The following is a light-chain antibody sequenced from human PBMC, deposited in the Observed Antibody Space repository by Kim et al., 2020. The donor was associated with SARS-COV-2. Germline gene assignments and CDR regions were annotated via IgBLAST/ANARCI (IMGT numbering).Light chain of an antibody. CDR3: QQRGNWPLT. V-gene: IGKV3-11*01. J-gene: IGKJ4*01. Sequence: WPPGERATLSCRASRSVSSYLAWYQQKPGQAPRLLIYDASNRATGIPARFSGSGSGTDFTLTIGSLEPEDFAVYYCQQRGNWPLTFGGGTKVDIK. CDR2: DAS. CDR1: RSVSSY.